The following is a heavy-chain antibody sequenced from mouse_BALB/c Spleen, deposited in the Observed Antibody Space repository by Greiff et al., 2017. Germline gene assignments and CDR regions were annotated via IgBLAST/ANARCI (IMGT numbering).Heavy chain of an antibody. J-gene: IGHJ1*01. CDR1: GFTFSSYT. V-gene: IGHV5-6-4*01. CDR2: ISSGGSYT. CDR3: TREGYDAGWYFDV. D-gene: IGHD2-2*01. Sequence: EVKVVESGGGLVKPGGSLKLSCAASGFTFSSYTMSWVRQTPEKRLEWVATISSGGSYTYYPDSVKGRFTISRDNAKNTLYLQMSSLKSEDTAMYYCTREGYDAGWYFDVWGAGTTVTVSS.